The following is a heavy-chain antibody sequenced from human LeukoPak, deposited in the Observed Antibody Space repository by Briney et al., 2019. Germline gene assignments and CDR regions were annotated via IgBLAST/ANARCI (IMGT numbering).Heavy chain of an antibody. CDR3: ARDPIVVVITEYYFDY. CDR1: GFTFSSYW. D-gene: IGHD3-22*01. V-gene: IGHV3-7*01. Sequence: PGGSLRLSCAASGFTFSSYWMSWVRQAPGKGLEWVANIKQDGSEKYYVGSVKGRFTISRDNAKNSLYLQMNSLRAEDTAVYYCARDPIVVVITEYYFDYWGQGTLGTVSS. J-gene: IGHJ4*02. CDR2: IKQDGSEK.